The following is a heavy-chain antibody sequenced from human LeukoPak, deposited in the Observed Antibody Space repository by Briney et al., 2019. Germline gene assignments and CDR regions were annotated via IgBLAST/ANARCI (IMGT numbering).Heavy chain of an antibody. J-gene: IGHJ4*02. CDR2: IYYSGST. Sequence: LRLSCAASGFTFSSYAMSWVRQAPGKGLEWIGYIYYSGSTYYNPSLKSRVTISVDTSKNQFSPKLSSVTAADTAVYYCARGDVDTGFDYWGQGTLVTVSS. D-gene: IGHD5-18*01. CDR3: ARGDVDTGFDY. CDR1: GFTFSSYA. V-gene: IGHV4-31*02.